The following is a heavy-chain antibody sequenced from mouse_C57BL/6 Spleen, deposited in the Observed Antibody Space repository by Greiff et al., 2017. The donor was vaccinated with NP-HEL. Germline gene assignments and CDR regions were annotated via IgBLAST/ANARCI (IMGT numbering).Heavy chain of an antibody. V-gene: IGHV5-17*01. Sequence: DVMLVESGGGLVKPGGSLKLSCAASGFTFSDYGLHWVRQAPEKGLEWVAYISSGSSTIYYADTVKGRFTISRDNAKNTLFLQMTSLSSEDTAMYYCAMGIYYFDYWGQGTTLTVSS. CDR3: AMGIYYFDY. CDR2: ISSGSSTI. CDR1: GFTFSDYG. J-gene: IGHJ2*01.